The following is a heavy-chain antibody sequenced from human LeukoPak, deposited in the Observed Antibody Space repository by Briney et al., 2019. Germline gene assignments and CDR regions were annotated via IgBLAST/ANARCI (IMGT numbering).Heavy chain of an antibody. CDR2: INPNSGGT. V-gene: IGHV1-2*06. CDR3: ARWALPRSGDYYYGMDV. CDR1: GYTFTSNY. J-gene: IGHJ6*02. D-gene: IGHD1-26*01. Sequence: ASAKVSCKASGYTFTSNYIHWVRQAPGQGLEWMGRINPNSGGTNYAQKFQGRVTMTRDTSISTAYMELSRLRSDDTAVYYCARWALPRSGDYYYGMDVWGQGTTVTVSS.